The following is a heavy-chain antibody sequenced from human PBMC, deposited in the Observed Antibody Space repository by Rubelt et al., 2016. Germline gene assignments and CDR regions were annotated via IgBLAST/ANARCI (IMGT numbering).Heavy chain of an antibody. CDR1: GFTFSCPT. CDR3: AKPSGGASHNLDS. CDR2: INSNGGSA. D-gene: IGHD3-16*01. V-gene: IGHV3-23*04. J-gene: IGHJ4*02. Sequence: EVQLAESGETLVQPGGSLSLSCEASGFTFSCPTMLWVRQAPGKGMEWVSLINSNGGSADSADYGKGRFTIQRENSNKTLFLQMSRLRAEDTATYDCAKPSGGASHNLDSWGQGTLVIVSS.